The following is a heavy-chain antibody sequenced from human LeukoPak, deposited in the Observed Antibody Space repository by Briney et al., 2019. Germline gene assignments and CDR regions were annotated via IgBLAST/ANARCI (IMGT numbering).Heavy chain of an antibody. CDR3: ARVVVVPALRAFDI. CDR2: INPSGGST. CDR1: GYTFTSCY. J-gene: IGHJ3*02. D-gene: IGHD2-2*01. V-gene: IGHV1-46*01. Sequence: ASVKVSCKASGYTFTSCYMHWVRQAPGQGLEWMGIINPSGGSTSYAQKCQDRVTMTRDTSTSTVYMELSSLRSEDTAVYYCARVVVVPALRAFDIWGQGTMVTVSS.